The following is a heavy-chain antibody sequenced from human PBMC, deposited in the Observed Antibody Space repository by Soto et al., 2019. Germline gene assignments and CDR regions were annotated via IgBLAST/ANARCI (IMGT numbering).Heavy chain of an antibody. Sequence: QVQLVQSGAEVKKPGSSVKVSCKASGGTFSSYAISWVRQAPGQGLEWMGGIIPIFGTANYAQKFQGRVTITADESTSTAYMELSSLRSEDTAVYYCARESSSPWELTDYYYYYGMDVWGQGTTVTVSS. J-gene: IGHJ6*02. D-gene: IGHD1-26*01. CDR1: GGTFSSYA. CDR2: IIPIFGTA. CDR3: ARESSSPWELTDYYYYYGMDV. V-gene: IGHV1-69*01.